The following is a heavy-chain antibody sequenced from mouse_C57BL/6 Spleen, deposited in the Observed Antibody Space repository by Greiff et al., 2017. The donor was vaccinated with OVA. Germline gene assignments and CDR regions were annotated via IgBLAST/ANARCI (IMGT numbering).Heavy chain of an antibody. Sequence: VQLQQSGAELVRPGASVTLSCKASGYTFTDYEMHWVKQTPVHGLEWIGAIDPETGGTAYNQKFKGKAILTADKSSSTAYMELRSLTSEDSAVYYCTRKLALRSYYFDYWGQGTTLTVSS. CDR3: TRKLALRSYYFDY. D-gene: IGHD1-1*01. V-gene: IGHV1-15*01. CDR1: GYTFTDYE. J-gene: IGHJ2*01. CDR2: IDPETGGT.